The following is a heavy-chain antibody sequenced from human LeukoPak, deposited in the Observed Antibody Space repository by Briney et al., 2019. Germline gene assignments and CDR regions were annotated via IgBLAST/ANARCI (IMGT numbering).Heavy chain of an antibody. V-gene: IGHV3-33*01. D-gene: IGHD4-11*01. CDR3: ARTRGTTVFFDY. CDR1: GFTFSSYG. J-gene: IGHJ4*02. Sequence: PGRSLRLSCAASGFTFSSYGMHWVRQAPGKGLEWVAVIWYDGSNKYYADSVKGRFTISRDNAKNSLYLQMNSLRAEDTAVYYCARTRGTTVFFDYWGQGTLVTVSS. CDR2: IWYDGSNK.